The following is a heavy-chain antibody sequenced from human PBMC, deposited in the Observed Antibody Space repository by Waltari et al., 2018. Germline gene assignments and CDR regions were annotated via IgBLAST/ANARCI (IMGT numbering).Heavy chain of an antibody. J-gene: IGHJ5*02. CDR2: INHSGST. V-gene: IGHV4-34*01. CDR1: GGSFRGYY. CDR3: ARRNGSGSLVGVNWFDP. D-gene: IGHD3-10*01. Sequence: QVQLQQWGAGLLKPSETLSLTCAVYGGSFRGYYWRWIRQPPGKGLEWIGEINHSGSTNYNPSLKSRVTISVDTSKNQFSLKLSSVTAADTAVYYCARRNGSGSLVGVNWFDPWGQGTLVTVSS.